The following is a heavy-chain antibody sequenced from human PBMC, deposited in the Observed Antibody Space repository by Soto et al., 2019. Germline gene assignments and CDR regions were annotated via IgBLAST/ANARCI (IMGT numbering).Heavy chain of an antibody. D-gene: IGHD3-16*01. Sequence: ASVKVSCKASGYIFTSYYVHWVRQVPGQGLEWMGWINPNTGGTNYAQRFEGRVTMTRDTSISTAYMELSRLTSDDTAIYFRARGKPRGEVEPWGPGTLVHVSS. CDR1: GYIFTSYY. CDR3: ARGKPRGEVEP. J-gene: IGHJ5*02. CDR2: INPNTGGT. V-gene: IGHV1-2*02.